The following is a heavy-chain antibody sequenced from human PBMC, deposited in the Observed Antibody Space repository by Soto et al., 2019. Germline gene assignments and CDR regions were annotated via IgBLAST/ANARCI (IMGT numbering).Heavy chain of an antibody. CDR1: GFTFHDYA. J-gene: IGHJ6*03. Sequence: EVQLVESGGGLVQPGRSLRLSCAASGFTFHDYAIHWVRQAPGKGLEWVSGITWNGGSMGYADSVQGRFSISRDNTRNSLYLQMNSLRAEDTALYYCAKSPHIAAAGVNYHYYYMDVWGKGTAVTVS. CDR3: AKSPHIAAAGVNYHYYYMDV. V-gene: IGHV3-9*01. CDR2: ITWNGGSM. D-gene: IGHD6-13*01.